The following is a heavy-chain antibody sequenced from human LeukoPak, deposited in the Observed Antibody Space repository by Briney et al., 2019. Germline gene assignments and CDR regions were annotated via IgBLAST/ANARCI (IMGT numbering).Heavy chain of an antibody. J-gene: IGHJ4*02. Sequence: SETLSLTCAVSGYSISSGYYWGWIRQPPGKGLEWIGHIYSSGSTNYNPSLKSRVTISIDTSKNQFSLKLSSVTAADTALYYCARNYDNSGYTAFGYWGRGTLVTVSS. CDR2: IYSSGST. CDR3: ARNYDNSGYTAFGY. CDR1: GYSISSGYY. V-gene: IGHV4-38-2*01. D-gene: IGHD3-22*01.